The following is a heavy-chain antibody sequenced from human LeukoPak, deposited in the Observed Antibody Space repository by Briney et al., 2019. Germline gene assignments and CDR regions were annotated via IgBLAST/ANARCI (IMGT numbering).Heavy chain of an antibody. D-gene: IGHD3-3*01. CDR2: IYYSGST. CDR1: GGSISSSFYY. Sequence: PSETLSLTCTVSGGSISSSFYYWGWIRQPPGKGLEWIGSIYYSGSTYYNPSLKSRVTISVDTSKNQFSLKLSSVTAADTAVYYCARDFLSTDDAFDIWGQGTMVTVSS. V-gene: IGHV4-39*02. CDR3: ARDFLSTDDAFDI. J-gene: IGHJ3*02.